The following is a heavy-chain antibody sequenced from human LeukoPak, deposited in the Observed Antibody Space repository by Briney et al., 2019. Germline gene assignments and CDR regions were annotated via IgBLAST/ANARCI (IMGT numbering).Heavy chain of an antibody. CDR2: IYTSGST. CDR1: GGSISSGSYY. D-gene: IGHD6-6*01. V-gene: IGHV4-61*09. CDR3: ARGGSPLPFDY. Sequence: SQTLSLTCTVSGGSISSGSYYWSWIRQPAGKGLEWIGHIYTSGSTNYNPSLKSRVTISVDTSKNQFSLKLSSVTATDTAVYYCARGGSPLPFDYWGQGTLVTVSS. J-gene: IGHJ4*02.